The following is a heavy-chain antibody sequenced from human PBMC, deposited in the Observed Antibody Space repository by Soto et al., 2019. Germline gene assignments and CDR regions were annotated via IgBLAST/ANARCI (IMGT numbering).Heavy chain of an antibody. Sequence: QVQLQQWGAGLLKPSETLSLTCAVYGGSFSGYYWSWIRQPPGKGLEWIGEINHSGSTNYNPSLKSLVTISVDTSKNQFSLKLSSVTAADTAGYYCARAYYYDSSGYYRSGFDPWGQGTLVTVSS. CDR2: INHSGST. V-gene: IGHV4-34*01. J-gene: IGHJ5*02. CDR3: ARAYYYDSSGYYRSGFDP. CDR1: GGSFSGYY. D-gene: IGHD3-22*01.